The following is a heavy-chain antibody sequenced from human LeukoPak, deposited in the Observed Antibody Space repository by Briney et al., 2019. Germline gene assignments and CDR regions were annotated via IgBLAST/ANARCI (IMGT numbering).Heavy chain of an antibody. CDR2: IKSKTDGGTT. D-gene: IGHD6-13*01. Sequence: PGGSLRLSCAASGFTFSSYWMSWVRQAPGKGLEWVGRIKSKTDGGTTDYAAPVKGRFTISRDDSKNTLYLQMNSLKTEDTAVYYCTTVTPYSSSWYSWTYYFDYWGQGTLVTVSS. CDR1: GFTFSSYW. J-gene: IGHJ4*02. CDR3: TTVTPYSSSWYSWTYYFDY. V-gene: IGHV3-15*01.